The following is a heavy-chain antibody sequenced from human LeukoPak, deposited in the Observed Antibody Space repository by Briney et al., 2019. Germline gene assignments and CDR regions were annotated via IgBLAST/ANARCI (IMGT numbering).Heavy chain of an antibody. CDR1: GGSIRGYY. V-gene: IGHV4-59*01. CDR3: ARVFDSGSQAYFYYMDV. J-gene: IGHJ6*03. CDR2: IYSSGST. D-gene: IGHD3-10*01. Sequence: SETLSLTCNVSGGSIRGYYWSWIRQPPGKVLEWIGYIYSSGSTNYNPSLKSRVTMSVDTSKNQFSLKVSSVTAADTAVYYCARVFDSGSQAYFYYMDVWGKGTTVTISS.